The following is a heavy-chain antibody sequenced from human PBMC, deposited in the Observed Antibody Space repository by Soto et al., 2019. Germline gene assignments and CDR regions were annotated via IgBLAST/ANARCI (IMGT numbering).Heavy chain of an antibody. V-gene: IGHV3-11*01. CDR3: ARLLLRPGKFDY. CDR2: ISSSGDPT. CDR1: GFSFSDYY. J-gene: IGHJ4*02. Sequence: QVQLVESGGGLVNPGGSLRLACAASGFSFSDYYMTWIRQAPGKGLEWISDISSSGDPTYYADSVRGRFTISRDNAKNSLYLQLNSLRGEDPAIYYCARLLLRPGKFDYWGQGTLVTVSS. D-gene: IGHD6-25*01.